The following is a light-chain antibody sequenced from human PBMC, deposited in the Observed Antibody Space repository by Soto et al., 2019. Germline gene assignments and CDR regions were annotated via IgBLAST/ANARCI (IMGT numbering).Light chain of an antibody. Sequence: QSALTQPASVSGSPGQSITISCTGTSSDVGGYNYVSWYQQHPGKAPKLLIYEVSNRPSGVSNRFSGSKSGNTASLTISGLQAEDETEYYCSSYTSSRAWVFGGGTKLTVL. J-gene: IGLJ3*02. CDR3: SSYTSSRAWV. CDR2: EVS. CDR1: SSDVGGYNY. V-gene: IGLV2-14*01.